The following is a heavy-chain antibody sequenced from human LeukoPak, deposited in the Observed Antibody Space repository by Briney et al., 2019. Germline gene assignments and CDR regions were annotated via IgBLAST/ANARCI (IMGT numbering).Heavy chain of an antibody. CDR3: ARGGSSSWSNYYYYMDV. CDR1: GFTFSSYS. V-gene: IGHV3-21*04. CDR2: ISSSSSYI. Sequence: GGSLRLSCAASGFTFSSYSMNWVRQAPGKGLEWVSSISSSSSYIYYADSVKGRFTISRDNAKNSLYLQMNSLRAEDTALYYCARGGSSSWSNYYYYMDVWGKGTTVTVSS. J-gene: IGHJ6*03. D-gene: IGHD6-13*01.